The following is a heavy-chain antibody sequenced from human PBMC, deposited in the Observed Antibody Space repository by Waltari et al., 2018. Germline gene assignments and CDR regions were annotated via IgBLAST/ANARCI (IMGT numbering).Heavy chain of an antibody. Sequence: QVQLVQSGAEVKKPGSSVKVSCKASGGTFSSYAISWVRQAPGQGLEWMGGIIPIVVTATYAQKFQGRARITADKSTGTAYMELSSLRSEDTAVYYCARDSKYYYDSSGPRGFDLWGRGTLVTVSS. CDR1: GGTFSSYA. CDR2: IIPIVVTA. J-gene: IGHJ2*01. D-gene: IGHD3-22*01. CDR3: ARDSKYYYDSSGPRGFDL. V-gene: IGHV1-69*10.